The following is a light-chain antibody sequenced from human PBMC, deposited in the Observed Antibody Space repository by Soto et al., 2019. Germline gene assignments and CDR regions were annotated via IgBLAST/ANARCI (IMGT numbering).Light chain of an antibody. CDR3: DQYNSLYT. CDR1: QSISSW. Sequence: DIQMTQSPSTLSASVGDRVTITCRASQSISSWLAWYQQKPGKAPKLLIYKASSLESWVPSRFSGSGAGTYFTLTISCLQPYDFASYYGDQYNSLYTFGQGPKLEIK. CDR2: KAS. J-gene: IGKJ2*01. V-gene: IGKV1-5*03.